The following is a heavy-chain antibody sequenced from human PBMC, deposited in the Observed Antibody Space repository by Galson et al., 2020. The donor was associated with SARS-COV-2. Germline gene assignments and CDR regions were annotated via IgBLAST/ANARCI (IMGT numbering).Heavy chain of an antibody. V-gene: IGHV3-23*01. Sequence: GGSLRLSCAASGFTFSSYAMSWVRQAPGKGLEWVSAISGSGGSPYYADSVKGRFTISRDNSKNTLYLQMNSLRAEDTAVYYCAKDRLVGYSSSWKAIFDYWGQGTLVTVSS. CDR2: ISGSGGSP. D-gene: IGHD6-13*01. CDR3: AKDRLVGYSSSWKAIFDY. CDR1: GFTFSSYA. J-gene: IGHJ4*02.